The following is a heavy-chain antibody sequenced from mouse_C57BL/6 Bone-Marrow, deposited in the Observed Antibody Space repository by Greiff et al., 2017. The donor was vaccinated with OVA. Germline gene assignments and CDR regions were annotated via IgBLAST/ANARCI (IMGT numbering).Heavy chain of an antibody. Sequence: VQLQQSGPELVKPGASVKISCKASGYTFTDYYMNWVKQSHGKSLEWIGDINPNNGGTSYNQKFKGKATLTVDKSSSTAYMALRSLTSEDSAVYYCAKGNYGGYWYFDVWGTGTTVTVSS. CDR1: GYTFTDYY. V-gene: IGHV1-26*01. J-gene: IGHJ1*03. CDR3: AKGNYGGYWYFDV. D-gene: IGHD2-1*01. CDR2: INPNNGGT.